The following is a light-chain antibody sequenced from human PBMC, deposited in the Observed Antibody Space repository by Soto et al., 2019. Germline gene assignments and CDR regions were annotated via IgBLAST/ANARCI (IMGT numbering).Light chain of an antibody. CDR2: KSS. CDR1: QSISSC. V-gene: IGKV1-5*03. J-gene: IGKJ1*01. Sequence: DFQMTQSPSTLSSSVGDRVTITCRASQSISSCLAWYQQKPGKAPKLLIYKSSILENGVPSRFSGGGSGTEFTLTISSLQPDEFATYYCQQYGAFGQGTKVDIK. CDR3: QQYGA.